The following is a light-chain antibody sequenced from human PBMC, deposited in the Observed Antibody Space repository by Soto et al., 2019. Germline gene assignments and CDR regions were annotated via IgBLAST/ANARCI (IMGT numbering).Light chain of an antibody. CDR2: YAS. V-gene: IGKV1-5*01. J-gene: IGKJ1*01. CDR3: QQYNNYSGT. Sequence: DIQMTQSPSTLSASVGDRVTITCRASQSISSWLAWYQQKPGKPPKLLIYYASSLESGVPSRFSGSGSGTEFTLTISSLQPDDFATYYCQQYNNYSGTFGQGTKVDI. CDR1: QSISSW.